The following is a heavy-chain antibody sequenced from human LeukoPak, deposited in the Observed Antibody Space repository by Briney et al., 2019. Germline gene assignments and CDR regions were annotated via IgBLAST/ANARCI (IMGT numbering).Heavy chain of an antibody. D-gene: IGHD3-22*01. V-gene: IGHV4-39*01. Sequence: SEALSLTCTVSGGSISSSSYYWGWIRQPPGKGLEWIGSIYYSGNTYYNPSLKSRVTISVDTSKSQFSLKLRSVTAADTAVYYCASYYYDSSVYYGPFDYWGQGTLVTVSS. CDR3: ASYYYDSSVYYGPFDY. CDR1: GGSISSSSYY. CDR2: IYYSGNT. J-gene: IGHJ4*02.